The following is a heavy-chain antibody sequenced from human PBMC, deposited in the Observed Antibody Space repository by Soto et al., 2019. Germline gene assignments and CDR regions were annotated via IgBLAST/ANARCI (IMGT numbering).Heavy chain of an antibody. CDR3: ARARAMPHRIYYYYGMDV. V-gene: IGHV4-30-4*01. J-gene: IGHJ6*02. CDR2: IYYSGST. CDR1: GGSISSGDYY. Sequence: QVQLQESGPGLVKPSQTLSLTCTVSGGSISSGDYYWSWIRQPPGKGLEWIGYIYYSGSTYYNPSLKSRVTISVDTSKNQFSLKLSSVTAADTAVYYCARARAMPHRIYYYYGMDVWGQGTTVTVSS. D-gene: IGHD2-2*01.